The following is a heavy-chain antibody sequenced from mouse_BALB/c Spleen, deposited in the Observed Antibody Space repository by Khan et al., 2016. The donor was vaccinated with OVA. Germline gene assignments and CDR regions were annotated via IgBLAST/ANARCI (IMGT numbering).Heavy chain of an antibody. CDR1: GYTFTSYW. CDR3: ARSNYYGSGLYAMDY. J-gene: IGHJ4*01. V-gene: IGHV1S41*01. CDR2: IGPGSGST. D-gene: IGHD1-1*01. Sequence: DLVKPGAAVQLSCKASGYTFTSYWINCIKQRPGQGLEWIGRIGPGSGSTSYNEMFKGKATLTVDTSSSTAYIQLSSLSSEDSAVYFCARSNYYGSGLYAMDYWGQGTSVPVSS.